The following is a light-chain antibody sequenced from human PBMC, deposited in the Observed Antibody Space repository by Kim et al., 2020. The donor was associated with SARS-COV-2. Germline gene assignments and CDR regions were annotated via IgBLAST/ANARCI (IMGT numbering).Light chain of an antibody. Sequence: PGQSVTISCTGTNNDVGCYKFVSWYQQHPGKVPQLIIYDVKPLASGVPARFSASKSGNTASLTISGLQPDDEADYYCSSYACRSVVFGGGTQLTVL. CDR2: DVK. CDR3: SSYACRSVV. CDR1: NNDVGCYKF. V-gene: IGLV2-11*03. J-gene: IGLJ2*01.